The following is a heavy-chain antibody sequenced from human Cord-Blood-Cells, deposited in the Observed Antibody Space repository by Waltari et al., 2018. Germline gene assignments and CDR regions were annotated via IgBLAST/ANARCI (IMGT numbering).Heavy chain of an antibody. CDR3: ASYGSGSYYYFDY. CDR2: IIPIFGTA. V-gene: IGHV1-69*01. D-gene: IGHD3-10*01. J-gene: IGHJ4*02. Sequence: VQLVQSGAEVKKPGCSVKLSCKAAVGTFSSYALRWVRQAPGQWLEWMGGIIPIFGTANYAQKFQGRVTITADESTSTAYMELSSLRSEDTAVYYCASYGSGSYYYFDYWGQGTLVTVSS. CDR1: VGTFSSYA.